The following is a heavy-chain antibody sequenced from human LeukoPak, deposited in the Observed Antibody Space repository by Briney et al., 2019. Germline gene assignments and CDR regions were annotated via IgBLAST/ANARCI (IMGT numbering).Heavy chain of an antibody. J-gene: IGHJ4*02. V-gene: IGHV3-7*05. CDR3: ARGISSSWYY. D-gene: IGHD6-13*01. CDR2: IKQDGSES. Sequence: GGSLRLSCAASGFTFRNYWMSWVRQAPGKGLEWVANIKQDGSESYYVDSVKGRLTISRDNAENSLYLQMNGLRAEDTAVYYCARGISSSWYYWGQGTLVTVSS. CDR1: GFTFRNYW.